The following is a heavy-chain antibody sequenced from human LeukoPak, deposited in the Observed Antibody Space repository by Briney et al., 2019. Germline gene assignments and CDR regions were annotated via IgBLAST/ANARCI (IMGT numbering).Heavy chain of an antibody. D-gene: IGHD3-22*01. CDR1: GFSFDYYA. CDR3: AKDQAPYYYATTGYPDY. CDR2: ISADGDST. V-gene: IGHV3-43*02. J-gene: IGHJ4*02. Sequence: GGSLRLSCAAAGFSFDYYAMYWVRQAPGKGLQWVSVISADGDSTYYADSVTGRFTISRDNSKNSLYLQMNSLRSEDTAFYYCAKDQAPYYYATTGYPDYWGQGTLVTLSS.